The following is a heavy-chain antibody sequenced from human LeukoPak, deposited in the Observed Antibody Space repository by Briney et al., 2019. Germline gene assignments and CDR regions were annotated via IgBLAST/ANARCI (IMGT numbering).Heavy chain of an antibody. D-gene: IGHD1-1*01. Sequence: PSETLSLTCAVYGGSFSGYYWSWIRQPPGKGLEWIGEINHSGSTNYNPSLKSRVTISVDTSKNQFSLKLSSVTAADTAVYYCARTNWNDADYWGQGTLVTVSS. J-gene: IGHJ4*02. CDR1: GGSFSGYY. CDR2: INHSGST. CDR3: ARTNWNDADY. V-gene: IGHV4-34*01.